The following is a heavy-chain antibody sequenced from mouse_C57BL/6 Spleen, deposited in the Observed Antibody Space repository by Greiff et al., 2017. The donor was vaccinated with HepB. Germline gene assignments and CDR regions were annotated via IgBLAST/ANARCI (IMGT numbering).Heavy chain of an antibody. D-gene: IGHD1-1*01. J-gene: IGHJ4*01. CDR3: ARLYGRGAMDY. V-gene: IGHV5-17*01. Sequence: EVKLVESGGGLVKPGGSLKLSCAASGFTFSDYGMHWVRQAPEKGLEWVAYISSGSSTIYYADTVKGRFTISRDNAKNTLFLQMTSLRSEDTAMYYCARLYGRGAMDYWGQGTSVTVSS. CDR2: ISSGSSTI. CDR1: GFTFSDYG.